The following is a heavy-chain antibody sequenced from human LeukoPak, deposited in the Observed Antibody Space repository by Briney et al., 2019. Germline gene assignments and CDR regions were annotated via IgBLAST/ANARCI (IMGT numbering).Heavy chain of an antibody. Sequence: SETLSLTCTVSDGSISSSSYYWGWIRQPPGKGLEWIGSIYYSGSTYYNPSLKSRVTISVDTSKNQFSLKLSSVTAADTAVYYCARPSYDILTGYFYYFDYWGQGTLVTVSS. CDR3: ARPSYDILTGYFYYFDY. D-gene: IGHD3-9*01. V-gene: IGHV4-39*01. J-gene: IGHJ4*02. CDR2: IYYSGST. CDR1: DGSISSSSYY.